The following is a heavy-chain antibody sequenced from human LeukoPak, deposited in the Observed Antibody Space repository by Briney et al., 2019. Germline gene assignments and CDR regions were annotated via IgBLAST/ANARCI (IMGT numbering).Heavy chain of an antibody. J-gene: IGHJ4*02. D-gene: IGHD5-24*01. CDR2: VNPSDGST. Sequence: ASVKVSCKASGYTFTTYYLHWMRQAPGQGLEWMGIVNPSDGSTTYAHNFQGRVTMTRDTSTTTAHMELNSLGSEDTAVYYCARVGGGYNSFDYWGQGTLVTVSS. CDR1: GYTFTTYY. CDR3: ARVGGGYNSFDY. V-gene: IGHV1-46*01.